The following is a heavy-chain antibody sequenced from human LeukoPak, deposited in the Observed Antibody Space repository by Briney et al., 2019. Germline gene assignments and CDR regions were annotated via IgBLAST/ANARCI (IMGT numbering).Heavy chain of an antibody. V-gene: IGHV1-46*01. J-gene: IGHJ5*02. Sequence: ASVKVSCKASGYTFGTPWMHWVRQAPGQGLEWMGIINPSGDFRSYAQKFQGRVTVTRDMSTRTVYMELSDLEPEDTAVYYCARDYSGEWEQLTGWWFDPWGQGTLVIVSS. D-gene: IGHD1-26*01. CDR1: GYTFGTPW. CDR3: ARDYSGEWEQLTGWWFDP. CDR2: INPSGDFR.